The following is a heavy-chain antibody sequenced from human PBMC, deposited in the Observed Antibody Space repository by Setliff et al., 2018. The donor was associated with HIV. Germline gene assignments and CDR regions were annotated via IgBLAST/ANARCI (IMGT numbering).Heavy chain of an antibody. J-gene: IGHJ5*02. CDR1: GGSISSGSYY. CDR2: IYYSGST. CDR3: ARDMTYYYDTSGSFGWFDP. D-gene: IGHD3-22*01. Sequence: PSETLSLTCTVSGGSISSGSYYWSWIRQPPGKGLEWIGSIYYSGSTYYNPSLKSRVTISVDTSKNQLSLKVNAVTAADTAVYYCARDMTYYYDTSGSFGWFDPWGQGTLVTVS. V-gene: IGHV4-39*07.